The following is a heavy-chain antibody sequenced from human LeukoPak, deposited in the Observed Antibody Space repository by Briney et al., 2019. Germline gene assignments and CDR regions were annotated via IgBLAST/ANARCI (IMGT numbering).Heavy chain of an antibody. J-gene: IGHJ4*02. Sequence: SQTLSLTCTVSGGSISSGGYYWSWIRQPPGKGLGWIGYIYHSGSTYYNPSLKSRVTISVDRSKNQFSLKLSSVTAADTAVYYCARGGGYCSSTSCSRRLDYWGQGTLVTVSS. D-gene: IGHD2-2*01. CDR1: GGSISSGGYY. CDR3: ARGGGYCSSTSCSRRLDY. V-gene: IGHV4-30-2*01. CDR2: IYHSGST.